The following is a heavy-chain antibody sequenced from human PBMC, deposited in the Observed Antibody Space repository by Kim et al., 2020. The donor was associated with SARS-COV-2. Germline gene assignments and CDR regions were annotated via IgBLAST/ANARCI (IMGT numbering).Heavy chain of an antibody. CDR1: GYSFTSYW. Sequence: GESLKISCKGSGYSFTSYWIGWVRQMPGKGLEWMGIIYPGDSDTRYSPSFQGQVTISADKSISTAYLQWSSLKASDTAMYYCARSLGVTIFGNWFDPWGQGTLVTVSS. CDR2: IYPGDSDT. J-gene: IGHJ5*02. D-gene: IGHD3-3*01. V-gene: IGHV5-51*01. CDR3: ARSLGVTIFGNWFDP.